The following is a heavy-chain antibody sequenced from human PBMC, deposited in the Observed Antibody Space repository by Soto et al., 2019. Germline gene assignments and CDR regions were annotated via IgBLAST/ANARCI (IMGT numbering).Heavy chain of an antibody. CDR1: GFNFNDYY. V-gene: IGHV3-11*01. CDR2: ISTGGTPT. Sequence: QVQLVESGGGVVKPGGSLRLSCAASGFNFNDYYMGWLRQAPGKGLEWVAYISTGGTPTYFADSLKGRFTTSRDNTQKSMYPHMNSLRAEDTAVYYCARDAGPNGLDVWGPGTTVTVSS. J-gene: IGHJ6*02. D-gene: IGHD6-13*01. CDR3: ARDAGPNGLDV.